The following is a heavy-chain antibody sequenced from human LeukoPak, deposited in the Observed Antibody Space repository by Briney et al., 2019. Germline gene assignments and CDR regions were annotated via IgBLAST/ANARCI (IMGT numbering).Heavy chain of an antibody. V-gene: IGHV4-4*07. Sequence: PSETLSLTCTVSGGSISSYYWSWIRQPAGKGLEWIGRISPSGNTNYNPSLKGRVTMSVDTSKSQFSLKLNSVTAADTALYYCVRAAPAGIYYMDVWGKGTTVTVSS. D-gene: IGHD1-14*01. CDR3: VRAAPAGIYYMDV. CDR1: GGSISSYY. J-gene: IGHJ6*03. CDR2: ISPSGNT.